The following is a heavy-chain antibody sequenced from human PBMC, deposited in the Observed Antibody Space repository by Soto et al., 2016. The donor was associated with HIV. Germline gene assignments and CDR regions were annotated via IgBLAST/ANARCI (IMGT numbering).Heavy chain of an antibody. V-gene: IGHV3-30*04. CDR3: ARDGLVVDTAMVTGVYFDY. D-gene: IGHD5-18*01. CDR2: ISYDGSNK. J-gene: IGHJ4*02. Sequence: VQLVESGGGVVQPGRSLRLSCAASGFTFSSYAMHWVRQAPGKGLEWVAVISYDGSNKYYADSVKGRFTISRDNSKNTLYLQMNSLRAEDTAVYYCARDGLVVDTAMVTGVYFDYVGPGNPGHRLL. CDR1: GFTFSSYA.